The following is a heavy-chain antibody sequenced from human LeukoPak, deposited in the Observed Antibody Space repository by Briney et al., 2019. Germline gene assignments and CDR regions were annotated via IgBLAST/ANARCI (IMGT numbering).Heavy chain of an antibody. J-gene: IGHJ6*03. CDR1: GGSFSNYY. Sequence: SETLSLTCAVYGGSFSNYYWRWIRQPPGRGLEWIGEINDSGRTNYNPSLMRRVTVSVGTSTNQISLRLTSVTATDTAVYYCARRWNYGRNYYIDVWGNGATVSVSS. V-gene: IGHV4-34*01. CDR2: INDSGRT. CDR3: ARRWNYGRNYYIDV. D-gene: IGHD1-7*01.